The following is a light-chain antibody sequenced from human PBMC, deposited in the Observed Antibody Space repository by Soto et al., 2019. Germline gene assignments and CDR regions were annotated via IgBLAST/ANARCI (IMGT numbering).Light chain of an antibody. CDR2: AAS. V-gene: IGKV1-27*01. CDR3: QEYYSPPFT. Sequence: DIQMTQSPPSLCASVGDTVTITCRASQGLGNAFAWSRHKPGKVPDLLIYAASTLQSGVPPHFSGSGSGTEFTLTISSLQPEDCATYYCQEYYSPPFTFGPGTKVDLK. J-gene: IGKJ3*01. CDR1: QGLGNA.